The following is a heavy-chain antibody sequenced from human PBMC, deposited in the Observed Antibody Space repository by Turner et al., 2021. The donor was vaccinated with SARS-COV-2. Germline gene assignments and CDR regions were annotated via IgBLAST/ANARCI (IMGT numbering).Heavy chain of an antibody. V-gene: IGHV3-23*04. D-gene: IGHD3-16*01. J-gene: IGHJ4*02. CDR2: ISGSGVTT. Sequence: EVQLVESGGGLVQPGRSLRLSCAASGITSTSYSMSWVRQAPGKGLEWVSSISGSGVTTYYADSVKGRFTISRDSFNNMVYLQMNSLRADDMAVYYCAKGGWGAFDYWGQGILVIVSS. CDR1: GITSTSYS. CDR3: AKGGWGAFDY.